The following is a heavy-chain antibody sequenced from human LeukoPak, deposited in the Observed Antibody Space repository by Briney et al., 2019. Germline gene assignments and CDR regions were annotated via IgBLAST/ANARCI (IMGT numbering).Heavy chain of an antibody. J-gene: IGHJ6*02. CDR1: GFTFSSYG. V-gene: IGHV3-33*01. D-gene: IGHD5-24*01. CDR3: ARVREAYYYYYGMDV. CDR2: IWYDGSNK. Sequence: PGGSLRLSCAASGFTFSSYGMHWVRQAPGKGLEWVAVIWYDGSNKYYADSVKGRFTISRDNSKNTLYLQMNSLRAEDTAVYYCARVREAYYYYYGMDVWGQGTTVTVSS.